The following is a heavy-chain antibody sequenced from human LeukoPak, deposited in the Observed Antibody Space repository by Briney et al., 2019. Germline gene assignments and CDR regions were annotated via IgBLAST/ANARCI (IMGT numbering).Heavy chain of an antibody. V-gene: IGHV4-34*01. CDR3: ARAQAPPLIWFDP. CDR1: GGSFSGYY. CDR2: IYYSGST. J-gene: IGHJ5*02. Sequence: PSETLSLTCAVYGGSFSGYYWSWIRQPPGKGLEWIGSIYYSGSTYYNPSLKSRVTISVDTSKNQFSLKLSSVTAADTAVYYCARAQAPPLIWFDPWGQGTLVTVSS.